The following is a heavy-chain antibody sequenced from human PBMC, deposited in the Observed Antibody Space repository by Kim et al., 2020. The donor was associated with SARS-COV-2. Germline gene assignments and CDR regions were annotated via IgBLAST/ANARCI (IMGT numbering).Heavy chain of an antibody. CDR3: AKDYYGSGSYYRGYYYYGMDV. D-gene: IGHD3-10*01. J-gene: IGHJ6*02. V-gene: IGHV3-33*06. Sequence: GGSLRLSCAASGFTFSSYGMHWVRQAPGKGLESVAVIWYDGSNKYYADSVKGRFTISRDNSKNTLYLQMNSLRAEDTAVYYCAKDYYGSGSYYRGYYYYGMDVWGQGTTVTVSS. CDR1: GFTFSSYG. CDR2: IWYDGSNK.